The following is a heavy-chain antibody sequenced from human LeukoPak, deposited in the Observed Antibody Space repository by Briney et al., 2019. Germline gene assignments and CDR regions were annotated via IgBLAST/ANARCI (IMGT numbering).Heavy chain of an antibody. CDR1: GYTFTSNY. CDR2: ISPSGGST. Sequence: ASVKVSCKAFGYTFTSNYMHWVRQAPGQGPEWMGVISPSGGSTTYAQKFQGRVTLTRDMSTSTDYLELSSLRSEDTAVYYCARDLGQSLYDSSGYPQYYFDCWGQGTLVTVSS. D-gene: IGHD3-22*01. J-gene: IGHJ4*02. CDR3: ARDLGQSLYDSSGYPQYYFDC. V-gene: IGHV1-46*01.